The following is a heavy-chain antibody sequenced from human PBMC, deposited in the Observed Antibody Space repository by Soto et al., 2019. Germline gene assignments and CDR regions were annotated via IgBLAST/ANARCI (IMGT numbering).Heavy chain of an antibody. CDR2: IYYSHITTT. Sequence: SETLSLTCTVSGGSISGYYWTWIRQPPGKGLEWIAYIYYSHITTTNYNPSLMSRVTISADTSKNQFSLKLSYVTAADTAVYYCARIVIAAGATRPIYFDYWGQGTLVTVSS. J-gene: IGHJ4*02. D-gene: IGHD6-13*01. CDR1: GGSISGYY. V-gene: IGHV4-59*12. CDR3: ARIVIAAGATRPIYFDY.